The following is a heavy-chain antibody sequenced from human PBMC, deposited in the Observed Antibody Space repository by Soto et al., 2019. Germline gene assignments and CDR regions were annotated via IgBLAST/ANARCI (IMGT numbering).Heavy chain of an antibody. CDR3: AREPAYGDSPHDAFDI. Sequence: GGSLRLSCAASGFTFSSYWMSWVRQAPGKGLEWVANIKQDGSEKYYVDSVKGRFTISRDNAKDSLYLQMNSLRAEDTAVYYCAREPAYGDSPHDAFDIWGQGTMVTVSS. V-gene: IGHV3-7*01. J-gene: IGHJ3*02. D-gene: IGHD4-17*01. CDR1: GFTFSSYW. CDR2: IKQDGSEK.